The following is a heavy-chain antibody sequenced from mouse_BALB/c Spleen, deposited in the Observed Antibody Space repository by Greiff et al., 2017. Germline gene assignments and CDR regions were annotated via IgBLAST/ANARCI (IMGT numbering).Heavy chain of an antibody. CDR1: GFNIKDTY. V-gene: IGHV14-3*02. CDR3: ARSRYGYDYYAMDY. CDR2: IDPANGNT. J-gene: IGHJ4*01. D-gene: IGHD1-2*01. Sequence: VQLKQSGAELVKPGASVKLSCTASGFNIKDTYMHWVKQRPEQGLEWIGRIDPANGNTKYDPKFQGKATITADTSSNTAYLQLSSLTSEDTAVYYCARSRYGYDYYAMDYWGQGTSVTVSS.